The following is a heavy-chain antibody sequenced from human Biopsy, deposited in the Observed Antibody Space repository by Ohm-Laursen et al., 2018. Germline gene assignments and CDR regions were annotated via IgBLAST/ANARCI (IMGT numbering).Heavy chain of an antibody. CDR2: IYYSGST. J-gene: IGHJ3*02. D-gene: IGHD5-12*01. CDR3: AGRPWPNAFDI. CDR1: GDSINNYY. Sequence: SETLSLTWAVSGDSINNYYWSWIRQPPGKGLEWIGYIYYSGSTNYNPSLKSRVTISVDTSRNQFSLKLSSVTAADTAVYYCAGRPWPNAFDIWGQGTMVTVSS. V-gene: IGHV4-59*01.